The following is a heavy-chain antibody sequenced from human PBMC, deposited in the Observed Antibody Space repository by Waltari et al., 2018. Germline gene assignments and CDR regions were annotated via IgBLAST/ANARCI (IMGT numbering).Heavy chain of an antibody. D-gene: IGHD3-10*01. CDR2: ISSSSSTI. CDR1: GFPFSSYN. CDR3: ARDWFPSN. J-gene: IGHJ4*02. V-gene: IGHV3-48*04. Sequence: EGQLVESGGGLVQPGGSLRLSWAASGFPFSSYNMNWVRQAPGKGLEWVSYISSSSSTIYYADSVKGRFTISRDNAKNSLYLQMNSLRGEDTAVYYCARDWFPSNWGQGTLVTVSS.